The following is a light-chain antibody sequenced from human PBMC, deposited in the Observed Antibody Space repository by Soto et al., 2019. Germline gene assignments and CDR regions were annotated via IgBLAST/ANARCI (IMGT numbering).Light chain of an antibody. CDR3: SSYTNINTRACV. V-gene: IGLV2-11*01. Sequence: QSALTQPRSVSGSPGQSVTIPCTGSSSDISGYGSVSWYQQHPGKVPRLIIFDVNKRPSGVPDRFSGSKSGNTASLTISGLQAEDEAEYYCSSYTNINTRACVFGTGTKVTVL. J-gene: IGLJ1*01. CDR1: SSDISGYGS. CDR2: DVN.